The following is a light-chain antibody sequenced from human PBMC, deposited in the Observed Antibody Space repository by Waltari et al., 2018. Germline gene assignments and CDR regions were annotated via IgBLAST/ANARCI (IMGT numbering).Light chain of an antibody. Sequence: QSALTQPASVSGSPGQSITISCTGTGSDVGCYNFASWYQQHPGKAPKLIIYGVNNRPSGVSHRFSGSKSGNTASLTISGLQAEDEADYYCSSYTSSTKYVFGSGTKVTVL. CDR3: SSYTSSTKYV. J-gene: IGLJ1*01. CDR2: GVN. CDR1: GSDVGCYNF. V-gene: IGLV2-14*01.